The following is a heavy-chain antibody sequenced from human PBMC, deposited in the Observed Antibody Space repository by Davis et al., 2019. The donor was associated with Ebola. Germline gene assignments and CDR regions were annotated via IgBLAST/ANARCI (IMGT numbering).Heavy chain of an antibody. V-gene: IGHV4-61*01. CDR3: ARRWDIVVVPAAKGWFDP. J-gene: IGHJ5*02. CDR1: GGSVSSGSYY. Sequence: PSETLSLTCTVSGGSVSSGSYYWSWIRQPPGKGLEWIRYIYYSGSTNYNPSLKSRVTISVDTSKNQFSLKLSSVTAADTAVYYCARRWDIVVVPAAKGWFDPWGQGTLVTVSS. CDR2: IYYSGST. D-gene: IGHD2-2*01.